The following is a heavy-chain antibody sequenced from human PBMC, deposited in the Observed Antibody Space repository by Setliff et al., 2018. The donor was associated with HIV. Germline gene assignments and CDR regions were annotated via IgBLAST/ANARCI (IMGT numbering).Heavy chain of an antibody. D-gene: IGHD3-3*01. Sequence: GESLKISCEASGYSFTSYWIGWVRQLPGKGLEWMGIIYPGDSEIGYSPSFQGQVTISADKSISTAYLQWSSLKASDTAMYYCARTLEWPPLAACDIWGQGTMVTVSS. CDR3: ARTLEWPPLAACDI. J-gene: IGHJ3*02. CDR2: IYPGDSEI. CDR1: GYSFTSYW. V-gene: IGHV5-51*01.